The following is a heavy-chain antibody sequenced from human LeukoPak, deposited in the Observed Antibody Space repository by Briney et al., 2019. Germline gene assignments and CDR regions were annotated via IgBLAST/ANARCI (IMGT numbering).Heavy chain of an antibody. CDR1: GFTFSSYG. CDR3: AKARSVDYGDRYYFDY. Sequence: PGGSLRLSCVVSGFTFSSYGMHWVRQAPGKGLEWVAVISNDGRNKYYADSVKGRFTISRDNSKNTLYLQTDSLRAEDTAAYYCAKARSVDYGDRYYFDYWGQGTLVTVSS. CDR2: ISNDGRNK. J-gene: IGHJ4*02. V-gene: IGHV3-30*18. D-gene: IGHD4-17*01.